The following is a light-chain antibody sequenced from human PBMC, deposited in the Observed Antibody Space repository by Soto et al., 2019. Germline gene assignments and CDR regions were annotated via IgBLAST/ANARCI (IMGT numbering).Light chain of an antibody. Sequence: EIVMTHSPATLSVSPGARATLSCRASQSVGSDLAWYQQKPGQAPRLVVYDIFTRAPGVPTRISGSGSGTEFTLTISSLQSEDFAVYYCQQYNSWPLTVGGGTKVEIK. CDR2: DIF. CDR3: QQYNSWPLT. V-gene: IGKV3D-15*01. J-gene: IGKJ4*01. CDR1: QSVGSD.